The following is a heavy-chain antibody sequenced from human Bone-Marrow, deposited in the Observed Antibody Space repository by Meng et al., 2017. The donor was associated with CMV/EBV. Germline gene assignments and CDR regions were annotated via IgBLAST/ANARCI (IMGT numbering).Heavy chain of an antibody. CDR3: ARDVLYSSSHRLVDY. CDR2: IYYSGST. CDR1: GSVSSGSYY. D-gene: IGHD6-6*01. J-gene: IGHJ4*02. V-gene: IGHV4-61*01. Sequence: GSVSSGSYYWSWIRQPPGKGLEWIGYIYYSGSTNYNPSLKSRVTISVDTSKNQFSLKLSSVTAADTAVYYCARDVLYSSSHRLVDYWGQGTLVTVSS.